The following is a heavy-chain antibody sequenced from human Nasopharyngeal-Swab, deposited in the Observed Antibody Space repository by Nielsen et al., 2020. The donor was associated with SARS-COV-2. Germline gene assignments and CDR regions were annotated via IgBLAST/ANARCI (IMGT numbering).Heavy chain of an antibody. V-gene: IGHV1-3*01. Sequence: ASVKVSCKASGYTFTSYAMHWVRQAPGQRLEWMGWINAGNGNTKFSQKFQGRVTITRDTSASTAYMELSSPRSEDTAVYYCARYYREGSGYFYYGMDAWGQGTTVTVSS. CDR3: ARYYREGSGYFYYGMDA. CDR1: GYTFTSYA. J-gene: IGHJ6*02. CDR2: INAGNGNT. D-gene: IGHD3-22*01.